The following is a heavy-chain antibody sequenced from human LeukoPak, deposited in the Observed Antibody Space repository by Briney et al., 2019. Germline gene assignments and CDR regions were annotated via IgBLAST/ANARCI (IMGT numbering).Heavy chain of an antibody. Sequence: SETLSLTCAVYGGPFSGYYWSWIRQPPGKGLEWIGEINHSGSTNYNPSLKSRVTISVDTSKNQFSLKLSSVTAAGTAVYYWARGSKAYCTHGVCYIWENWGQGTLVTVSS. J-gene: IGHJ4*02. CDR2: INHSGST. CDR1: GGPFSGYY. CDR3: ARGSKAYCTHGVCYIWEN. D-gene: IGHD2-8*01. V-gene: IGHV4-34*01.